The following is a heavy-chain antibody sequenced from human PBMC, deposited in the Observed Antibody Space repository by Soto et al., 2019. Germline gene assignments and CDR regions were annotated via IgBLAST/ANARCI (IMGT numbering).Heavy chain of an antibody. V-gene: IGHV1-46*01. J-gene: IGHJ4*02. CDR3: ARAYDYSDYVDY. CDR1: GYAFTDHP. D-gene: IGHD4-4*01. Sequence: ASVKVSCKASGYAFTDHPIDWVRQAPGQGLEWMGIINPSGGSTTYAQEFQGRVTMTRDTSTTTVYMDLSSLRSEDTAVYYCARAYDYSDYVDYWGQGTLVTVSS. CDR2: INPSGGST.